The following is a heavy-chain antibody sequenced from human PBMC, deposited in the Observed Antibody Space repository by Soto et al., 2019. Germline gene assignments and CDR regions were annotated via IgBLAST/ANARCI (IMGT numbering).Heavy chain of an antibody. CDR3: ARTKVADGDYFYYMDV. CDR1: GASLRNYY. CDR2: MYYSGST. V-gene: IGHV4-59*08. D-gene: IGHD6-13*01. Sequence: SETLSLTCPVSGASLRNYYWSWIRQPPGKGLEWIGYMYYSGSTSYTPSLKSRVTTSVDTSKNQFSLKLSSVTAADTAVYYCARTKVADGDYFYYMDVWGKGTAVTVSS. J-gene: IGHJ6*03.